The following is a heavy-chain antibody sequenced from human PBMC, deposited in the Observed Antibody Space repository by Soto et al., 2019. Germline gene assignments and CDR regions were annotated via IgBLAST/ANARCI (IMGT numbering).Heavy chain of an antibody. CDR2: ISSNGGST. J-gene: IGHJ4*02. V-gene: IGHV3-64D*06. Sequence: PGGSPRLSCSASGFTFGSYAMHWVGQAPGKGLEYVSAISSNGGSTYYADSAKGRFTISRDNSKNTLYLQMSSLRAEDTAVYYCVKDTISLLDGPSSKFPYWGQGT. CDR1: GFTFGSYA. D-gene: IGHD1-26*01. CDR3: VKDTISLLDGPSSKFPY.